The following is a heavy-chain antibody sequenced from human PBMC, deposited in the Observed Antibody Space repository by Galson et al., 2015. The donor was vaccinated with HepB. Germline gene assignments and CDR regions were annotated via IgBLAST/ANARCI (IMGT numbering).Heavy chain of an antibody. CDR3: TRGLGKTTVFDL. J-gene: IGHJ2*01. CDR1: GFTFSSYD. V-gene: IGHV3-13*04. CDR2: IGTAGDT. D-gene: IGHD4-17*01. Sequence: SLRLSCAASGFTFSSYDMHWVRQATGKGLEWVSAIGTAGDTYYPGSVKGRFTISRENAKNSLYLQMNSLGAGDTAVYYCTRGLGKTTVFDLWGRGTLVTVSS.